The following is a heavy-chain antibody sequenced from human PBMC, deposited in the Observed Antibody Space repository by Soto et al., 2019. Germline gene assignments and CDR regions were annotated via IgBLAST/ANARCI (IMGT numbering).Heavy chain of an antibody. Sequence: SETLSLTCTVSGGSISSSSYYWGWIRQPPGKGLEWIGSIYYSGSTYYNPSLKSRVTISVDTSKNQFSLKLSSVTAADTAVYYCASGYSSGWLDYYYYMDVWGKGTTVTVSS. CDR3: ASGYSSGWLDYYYYMDV. J-gene: IGHJ6*03. D-gene: IGHD6-19*01. CDR1: GGSISSSSYY. CDR2: IYYSGST. V-gene: IGHV4-39*01.